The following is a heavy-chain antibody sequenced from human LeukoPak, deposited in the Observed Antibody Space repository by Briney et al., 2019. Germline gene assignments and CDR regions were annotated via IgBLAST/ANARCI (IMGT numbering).Heavy chain of an antibody. CDR3: ASLLWYNEYNWFDP. V-gene: IGHV3-48*04. Sequence: GSLRLSCAASGFTFSSYSMNWVRQAPGKGLEWVSYISSSSSTIYYADSVKGRFTISRDNAKNSLYLQMNSLRAEDTAVYYCASLLWYNEYNWFDPWGQGTLVTVSS. J-gene: IGHJ5*02. D-gene: IGHD1-14*01. CDR2: ISSSSSTI. CDR1: GFTFSSYS.